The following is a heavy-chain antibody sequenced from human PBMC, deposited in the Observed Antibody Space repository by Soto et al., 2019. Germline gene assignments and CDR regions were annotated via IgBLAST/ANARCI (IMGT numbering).Heavy chain of an antibody. CDR3: ARESEDLTSNFDY. J-gene: IGHJ4*02. CDR2: ISSTTNYI. V-gene: IGHV3-21*06. CDR1: GFTFTRYS. Sequence: EVQLVESGGGLVKPGVFLRLSCAASGFTFTRYSMNWVRQAPGKGLEWVSSISSTTNYIYYGDSMKGRFTISRDNAKNSLYLEMNSLRAEDTAVYYCARESEDLTSNFDYWGQGTLVTVSS.